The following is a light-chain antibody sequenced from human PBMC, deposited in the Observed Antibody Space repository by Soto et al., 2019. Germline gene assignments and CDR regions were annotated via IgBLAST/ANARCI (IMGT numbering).Light chain of an antibody. V-gene: IGLV1-40*01. CDR3: QSYDNTLSAWV. CDR2: ANN. CDR1: SSNIGGGYD. Sequence: QAVVTQPPSVSGAPGQRVTISCTGSSSNIGGGYDVHWYQQLPGAAPKLLIYANNNRPSGVPDRFSGSRSGTSASLAITGLQAEDETEYFCQSYDNTLSAWVFGGGTKLTVL. J-gene: IGLJ3*02.